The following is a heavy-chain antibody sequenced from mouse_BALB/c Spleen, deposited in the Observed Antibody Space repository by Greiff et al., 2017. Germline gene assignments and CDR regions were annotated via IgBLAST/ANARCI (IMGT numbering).Heavy chain of an antibody. CDR3: ARKGTGTDYYAMDY. CDR2: ISSGGGST. D-gene: IGHD4-1*01. Sequence: EVMLVESGGGLVKPGGSLKLSCAASGFAFSSYDMSWVRQTPEKRLEWVAYISSGGGSTYYPDTVKGRVTISRDNAKNTLYLQMSSLKSEDTAMYYCARKGTGTDYYAMDYWGQGTSVTVSS. CDR1: GFAFSSYD. J-gene: IGHJ4*01. V-gene: IGHV5-12-1*01.